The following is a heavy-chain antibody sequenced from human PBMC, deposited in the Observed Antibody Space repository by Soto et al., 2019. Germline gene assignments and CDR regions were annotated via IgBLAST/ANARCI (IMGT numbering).Heavy chain of an antibody. CDR2: ILDRGPT. CDR1: GDSITSGFPY. J-gene: IGHJ4*02. D-gene: IGHD3-16*01. CDR3: ARDRVVLTFGGASEEWGSDS. V-gene: IGHV4-31*03. Sequence: QVQLQESVPGLVKPSQTLSLTCTGSGDSITSGFPYLSWIRQLPGNVRDSLGPILDRGPTYYNLSLQSRVPISADTAKNHVSLKLHSVTAAATAVYYCARDRVVLTFGGASEEWGSDSWGEGTLVTVSS.